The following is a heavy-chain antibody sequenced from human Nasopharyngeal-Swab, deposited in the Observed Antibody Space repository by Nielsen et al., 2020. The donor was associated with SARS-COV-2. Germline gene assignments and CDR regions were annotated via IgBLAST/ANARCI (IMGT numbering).Heavy chain of an antibody. CDR3: ARSPTDYSNYAFDY. CDR2: INSDGSST. V-gene: IGHV3-74*01. D-gene: IGHD4-11*01. J-gene: IGHJ4*02. Sequence: GGSLRLSCAAPGFTFSSYWMHWVRQAPGKGLVWVSRINSDGSSTSYADSVKGRFTISRDNAKNTLYLQMNSLRAEDTAVYYCARSPTDYSNYAFDYWGQGTLVTVSS. CDR1: GFTFSSYW.